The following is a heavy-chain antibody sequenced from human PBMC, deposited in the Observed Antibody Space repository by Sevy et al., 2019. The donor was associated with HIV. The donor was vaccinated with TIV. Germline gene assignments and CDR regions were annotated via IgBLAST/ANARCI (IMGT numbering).Heavy chain of an antibody. D-gene: IGHD3-10*01. V-gene: IGHV4-34*12. CDR1: GGSFSGYY. Sequence: SETLSLTCAVYGGSFSGYYWSWIRQPPGKGLEWVGSIFYSGRTQYNPALNSRVTIYADTSKNQFSLTLSSVTVADTAVYYCARHGGLVDRAFDFWGQGALVTVSS. J-gene: IGHJ4*02. CDR3: ARHGGLVDRAFDF. CDR2: IFYSGRT.